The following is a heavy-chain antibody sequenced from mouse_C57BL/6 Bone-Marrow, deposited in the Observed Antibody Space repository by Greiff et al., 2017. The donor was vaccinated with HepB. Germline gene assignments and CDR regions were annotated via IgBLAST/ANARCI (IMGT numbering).Heavy chain of an antibody. Sequence: EVQLQQSGAELVRPGASVKLSCTASGFNIKDDYMHWVKQRPEQGLEWIGWIDPENGDTEYASKFQGKAPITADTSSNTAYLQLSSLTSEDTAVYYCTTGGYGKGNAMDYWGQGTSVTVSS. J-gene: IGHJ4*01. CDR3: TTGGYGKGNAMDY. D-gene: IGHD2-2*01. V-gene: IGHV14-4*01. CDR2: IDPENGDT. CDR1: GFNIKDDY.